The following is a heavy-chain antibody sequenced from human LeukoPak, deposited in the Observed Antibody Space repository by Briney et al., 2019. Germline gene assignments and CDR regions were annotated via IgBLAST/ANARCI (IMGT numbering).Heavy chain of an antibody. Sequence: GGSLRLSCAASGFTFSSYGMHWVRQAPGKGLEWVAFIRYDGSNKYYADSVKGRFTISRDNSKNTLYLQMNSLRAEDTAVYYCASGYDILTGYYDSLFDYWGQGTLVSVSS. CDR1: GFTFSSYG. CDR3: ASGYDILTGYYDSLFDY. V-gene: IGHV3-30*02. D-gene: IGHD3-9*01. J-gene: IGHJ4*02. CDR2: IRYDGSNK.